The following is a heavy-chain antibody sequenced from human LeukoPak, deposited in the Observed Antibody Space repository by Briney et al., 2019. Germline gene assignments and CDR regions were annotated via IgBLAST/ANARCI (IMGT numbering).Heavy chain of an antibody. V-gene: IGHV4-39*01. CDR3: ARLGGTYLSYWFFDL. CDR2: IYYTGST. CDR1: GVSISSGTYY. D-gene: IGHD1-26*01. Sequence: SETLSLTCTVSGVSISSGTYYWGWIRQPPGKGREWIGNIYYTGSTFYNSSLESRVTISVDTSKNQFSLKLSSVTAADTAVYYCARLGGTYLSYWFFDLWGRGTLVTVPS. J-gene: IGHJ2*01.